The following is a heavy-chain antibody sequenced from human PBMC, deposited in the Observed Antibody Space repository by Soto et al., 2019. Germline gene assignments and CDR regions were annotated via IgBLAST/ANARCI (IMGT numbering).Heavy chain of an antibody. D-gene: IGHD3-16*01. CDR2: ISPYNDYT. CDR1: GYTFIRYG. Sequence: QVQLVQSAAEVKKPGASVKVSCKASGYTFIRYGITWVRQAPGQGLEWMGWISPYNDYTIYAQKVQGRVTMTKDTPTRTVYMEQRSPKTDDTAVYYCARGGYDDNSWGKLSHYGLDVWGQGTSVTVSS. V-gene: IGHV1-18*01. J-gene: IGHJ6*02. CDR3: ARGGYDDNSWGKLSHYGLDV.